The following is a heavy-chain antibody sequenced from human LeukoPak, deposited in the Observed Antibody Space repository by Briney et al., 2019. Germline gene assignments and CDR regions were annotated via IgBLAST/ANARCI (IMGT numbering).Heavy chain of an antibody. J-gene: IGHJ6*02. CDR1: GFAFSSQA. V-gene: IGHV3-23*01. CDR2: ISDSGSIT. D-gene: IGHD3-10*01. CDR3: AREVRGPPGDGMDV. Sequence: PGGSLRLSCAASGFAFSSQAMGWVRQAPGKGLGWVSVISDSGSITYYADSVKGRFTISRDNSKNTLYLQMNSLRAEDTAVYYCAREVRGPPGDGMDVWGQGTTVTVSS.